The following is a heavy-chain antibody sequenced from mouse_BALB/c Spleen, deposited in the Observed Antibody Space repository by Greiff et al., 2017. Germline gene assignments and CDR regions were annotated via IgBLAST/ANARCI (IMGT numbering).Heavy chain of an antibody. J-gene: IGHJ3*01. D-gene: IGHD3-2*01. CDR1: GFTFSDYY. CDR2: ISDGGSYT. V-gene: IGHV5-4*02. Sequence: EVKLMESGGGLVKPGGSLKLSCAASGFTFSDYYMYWVRQTPEKRLEWVATISDGGSYTYYPDSVKGRFTISRDNAKNNLYLQMSSLKSEDTAMYYCARELDSSGHGAWFAYWGQGTLVTVSA. CDR3: ARELDSSGHGAWFAY.